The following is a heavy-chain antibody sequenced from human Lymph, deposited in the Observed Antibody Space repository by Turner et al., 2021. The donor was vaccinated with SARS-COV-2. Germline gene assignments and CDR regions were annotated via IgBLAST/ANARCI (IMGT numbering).Heavy chain of an antibody. CDR1: GSTFTGYY. CDR3: ARDVERYNDFWSGYSGGYGLDV. V-gene: IGHV1-2*02. J-gene: IGHJ6*02. D-gene: IGHD3-3*01. Sequence: QVQLVQSGAEVKKPGASVKVSCKASGSTFTGYYMHWVRQAPGQGLEWMGWINPNSGGTNYAQKFQGRVTMTRETSISTAYMELSRLRSDDTAVYYCARDVERYNDFWSGYSGGYGLDVWGQGTTVTVSS. CDR2: INPNSGGT.